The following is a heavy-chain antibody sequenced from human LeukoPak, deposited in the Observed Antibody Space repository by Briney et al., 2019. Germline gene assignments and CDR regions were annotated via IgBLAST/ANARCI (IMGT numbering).Heavy chain of an antibody. CDR1: GFTFDDYA. CDR3: AKDISGIYYDFWSGPDD. V-gene: IGHV3-9*01. CDR2: ISWNSGSI. J-gene: IGHJ4*02. D-gene: IGHD3-3*01. Sequence: GRSLRLSCAASGFTFDDYAMHWVRQAPGKGLEWVSGISWNSGSIGYADSVKGRFTISRDNAKNSLYLQMNSLRAEDTALYYCAKDISGIYYDFWSGPDDWGQGTLVTVSS.